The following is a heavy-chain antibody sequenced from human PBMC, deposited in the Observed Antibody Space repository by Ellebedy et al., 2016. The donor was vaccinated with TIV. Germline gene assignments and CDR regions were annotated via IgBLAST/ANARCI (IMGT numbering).Heavy chain of an antibody. D-gene: IGHD6-13*01. CDR2: ISYDGSNK. J-gene: IGHJ6*02. CDR1: RFTFSSYG. Sequence: GESLKISCAASRFTFSSYGMHWVRQAPGKGLEWVAVISYDGSNKYYADSVKGRFTISRDNSKNTLYLQMNSLRAEDTAVYYCARDEVYSSSWYAYYYYGMDVWGQGTTVTVSS. V-gene: IGHV3-30*03. CDR3: ARDEVYSSSWYAYYYYGMDV.